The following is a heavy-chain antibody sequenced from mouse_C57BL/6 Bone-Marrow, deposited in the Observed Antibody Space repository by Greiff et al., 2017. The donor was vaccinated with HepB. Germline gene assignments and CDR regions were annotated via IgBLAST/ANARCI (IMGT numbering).Heavy chain of an antibody. Sequence: VKLQQSDAELVKPGASVKISCKVSGYTFTDHTIHWMKQRPEQGLEWIGYIYPRDGSTKYNEKFKGKATLTADKSSSTAYMQLNSLTSEDSAVYFCAKGRIYYGNYVDYWGQGTTLTVSS. V-gene: IGHV1-78*01. J-gene: IGHJ2*01. CDR3: AKGRIYYGNYVDY. D-gene: IGHD2-1*01. CDR2: IYPRDGST. CDR1: GYTFTDHT.